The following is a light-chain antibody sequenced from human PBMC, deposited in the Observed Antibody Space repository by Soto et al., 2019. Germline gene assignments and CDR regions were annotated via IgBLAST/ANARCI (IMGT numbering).Light chain of an antibody. CDR3: QQRGNWPPWT. CDR1: ESVDKY. CDR2: DAS. J-gene: IGKJ1*01. Sequence: EIVLTQSPATLSLTPGERATLSCRTSESVDKYLSWYQQKPGQAPRLLIYDASNRATGIPARFSGSGSGTDFTLTISSLEPEDFAVYYCQQRGNWPPWTFGQGTKVEV. V-gene: IGKV3-11*01.